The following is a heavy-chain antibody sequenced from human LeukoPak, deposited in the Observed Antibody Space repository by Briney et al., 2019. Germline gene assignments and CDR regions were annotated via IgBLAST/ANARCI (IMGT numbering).Heavy chain of an antibody. CDR1: GYTFTGYY. CDR3: ARPLDYGDYL. J-gene: IGHJ5*02. V-gene: IGHV1-2*02. D-gene: IGHD4-17*01. CDR2: INPNSGGT. Sequence: ASVKVSCKASGYTFTGYYMHWVRQAPGQGLEWMGWINPNSGGTNYAQKFQGRVTMTRDTSISTAYMELSGLRSDDTAVYYCARPLDYGDYLWGQGTLVTVFS.